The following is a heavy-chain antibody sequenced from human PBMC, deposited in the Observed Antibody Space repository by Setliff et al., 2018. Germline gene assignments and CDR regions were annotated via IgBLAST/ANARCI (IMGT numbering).Heavy chain of an antibody. Sequence: GGSLRLSCAASGFSFTDYYMSWVRQAPGKGLEWISKISGGGTTIFYADSVRGRLTVSRDNARNSVYLQLNSLRAEDTAVYYCARDGVYYGMDVWGQGTSVTVSS. CDR3: ARDGVYYGMDV. CDR1: GFSFTDYY. V-gene: IGHV3-11*04. CDR2: ISGGGTTI. J-gene: IGHJ6*02.